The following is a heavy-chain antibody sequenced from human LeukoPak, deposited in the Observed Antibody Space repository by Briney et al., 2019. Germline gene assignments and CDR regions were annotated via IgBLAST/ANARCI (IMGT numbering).Heavy chain of an antibody. Sequence: ASVKVSCKVSGYTLTALSMHWVRQAPGKGLEWMGGFDPEDGETIYAQKFQGRVTMTEDTSTDTAYMELSSLRSEDTAVYYCAILWFGELSEENFDYWGQGTLVTVSS. CDR2: FDPEDGET. J-gene: IGHJ4*02. D-gene: IGHD3-10*01. V-gene: IGHV1-24*01. CDR3: AILWFGELSEENFDY. CDR1: GYTLTALS.